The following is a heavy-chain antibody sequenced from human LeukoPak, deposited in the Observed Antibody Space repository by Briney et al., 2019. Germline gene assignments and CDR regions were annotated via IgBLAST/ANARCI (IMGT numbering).Heavy chain of an antibody. CDR1: GYSFTSYW. CDR2: IYPGDSDT. V-gene: IGHV5-51*01. J-gene: IGHJ4*02. Sequence: PGESLKISCKGSGYSFTSYWIGWVRQMPGKGLEWMGIIYPGDSDTRYSPSFQGQVTISADKSISTAYLQWSSLGASDTAMYYCARRGYCSSTSCYHLADYWGQGTLVTVSS. CDR3: ARRGYCSSTSCYHLADY. D-gene: IGHD2-2*01.